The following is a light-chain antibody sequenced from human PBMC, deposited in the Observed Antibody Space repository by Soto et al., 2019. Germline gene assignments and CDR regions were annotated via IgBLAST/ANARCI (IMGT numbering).Light chain of an antibody. CDR3: QKYNNWPLT. J-gene: IGKJ5*01. CDR1: QSVSSN. CDR2: GAS. V-gene: IGKV3D-15*01. Sequence: IVLTQSPATLSVSPGERATLSCRASQSVSSNLAWYQQKPGQAPRLLISGASTRATGVPARFSGSGSGTELKLTITRMQSEDFAVYCCQKYNNWPLTFGQGTRTEIK.